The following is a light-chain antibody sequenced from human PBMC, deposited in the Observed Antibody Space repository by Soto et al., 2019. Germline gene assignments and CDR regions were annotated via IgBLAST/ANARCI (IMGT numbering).Light chain of an antibody. CDR3: SSYAGSSIEV. CDR2: EVS. V-gene: IGLV2-23*02. J-gene: IGLJ2*01. Sequence: QSALTQPASVSGSPGQSITISCTGTSSDVGSYNLVSWYQQHPGKAPKLMIYEVSKRPSGVSNRFSGSKSGNTASLTISGLEAEDDDDYYCSSYAGSSIEVFGAGTKLTVL. CDR1: SSDVGSYNL.